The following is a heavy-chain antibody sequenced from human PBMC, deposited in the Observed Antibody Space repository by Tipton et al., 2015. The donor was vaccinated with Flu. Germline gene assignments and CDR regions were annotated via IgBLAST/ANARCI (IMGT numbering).Heavy chain of an antibody. V-gene: IGHV4-31*03. CDR3: ARMEWTVTTPRYFDL. D-gene: IGHD4-17*01. CDR1: GGPISSGGDY. J-gene: IGHJ2*01. Sequence: TLSLTCTVSGGPISSGGDYWSWIRQHPGKGLEWIGHIYYIGTTYYNPSLKSRITISVDTSKNQFSLKLSSVTAADTAVYYCARMEWTVTTPRYFDLWGRGTLLTVSS. CDR2: IYYIGTT.